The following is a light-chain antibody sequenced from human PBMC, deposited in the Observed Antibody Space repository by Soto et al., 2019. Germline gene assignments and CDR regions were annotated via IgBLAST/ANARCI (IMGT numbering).Light chain of an antibody. Sequence: EIVMTQSPATLSVSPGGRATLSCRASQSVSSNLAWYQQKPGQAPRLLIYGTSTRATGIPARFSGSGSGTEFTLSISSLQSEDLAVYYCQQYNSWPRTFGQGTKVEIK. J-gene: IGKJ1*01. CDR1: QSVSSN. V-gene: IGKV3-15*01. CDR2: GTS. CDR3: QQYNSWPRT.